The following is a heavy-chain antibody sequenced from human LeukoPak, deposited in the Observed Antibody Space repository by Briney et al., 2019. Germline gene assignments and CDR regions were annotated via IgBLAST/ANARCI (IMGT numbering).Heavy chain of an antibody. V-gene: IGHV7-4-1*02. CDR1: GYTFTNYA. CDR2: MNTNTGNP. D-gene: IGHD3-22*01. Sequence: GASVKVSCKASGYTFTNYAMNWVRQAPGQGLEWMGWMNTNTGNPTYVFSLDTSVSTAYLQISSLKTEDTAVYYCAVLSYDSSGYYYPFDYWGQGTLVTVSS. CDR3: AVLSYDSSGYYYPFDY. J-gene: IGHJ4*02.